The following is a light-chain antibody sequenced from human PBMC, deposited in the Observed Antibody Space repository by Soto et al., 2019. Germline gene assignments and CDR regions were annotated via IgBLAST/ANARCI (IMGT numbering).Light chain of an antibody. J-gene: IGLJ2*01. CDR1: SSDVGGYNY. V-gene: IGLV2-8*01. CDR2: EVS. CDR3: SSYAGSNRGV. Sequence: QSVLTQPSSASGSPGQSVTISCTGTSSDVGGYNYVSWYQQHPGKAPKLMIYEVSKRPSGVPDRFSGSKSGNTASLTVSGLQAEDEADYYCSSYAGSNRGVFGGGTKLTVL.